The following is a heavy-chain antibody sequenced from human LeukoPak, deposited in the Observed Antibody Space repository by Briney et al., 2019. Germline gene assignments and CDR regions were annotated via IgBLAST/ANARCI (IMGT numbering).Heavy chain of an antibody. CDR1: GGSISSYY. V-gene: IGHV4-59*01. CDR3: ASLYRSSWRFDY. J-gene: IGHJ4*02. Sequence: SETLSLTCTVSGGSISSYYWSWIRQPPGKGLEWIGYIYSSGSTNYNPSLKSRVTISVDTSKNQVSLKLNSVTAADTAVYYCASLYRSSWRFDYWGQGTLVTVSS. D-gene: IGHD6-13*01. CDR2: IYSSGST.